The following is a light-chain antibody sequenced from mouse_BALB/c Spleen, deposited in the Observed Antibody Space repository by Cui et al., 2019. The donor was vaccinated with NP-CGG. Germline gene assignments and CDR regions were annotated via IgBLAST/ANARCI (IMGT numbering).Light chain of an antibody. J-gene: IGLJ1*01. CDR3: ALWYSNHWV. V-gene: IGLV1*01. CDR1: TGAVTTSNY. CDR2: GTH. Sequence: QAVVTQESALTTSPGETVTLTCRSSTGAVTTSNYANWVQEKPDHLFTGLIGGTHNRAPGDPARFSGSLIGDKAALTITGAQTEDEAIYFCALWYSNHWVFGGGTKLTVL.